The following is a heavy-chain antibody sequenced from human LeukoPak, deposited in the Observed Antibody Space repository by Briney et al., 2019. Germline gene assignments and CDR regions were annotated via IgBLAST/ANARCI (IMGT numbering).Heavy chain of an antibody. CDR2: ISGSGGST. CDR3: AKAGWYGGDFDY. Sequence: PGGSLRLSCAASGFTFSSYAMNWVRQAPGKGLEWASAISGSGGSTYYADSVKGRFTISRDNSKNTLYLQMNSLRAEDTAVYYCAKAGWYGGDFDYWGQGTLVTVSS. J-gene: IGHJ4*02. CDR1: GFTFSSYA. V-gene: IGHV3-23*01. D-gene: IGHD6-19*01.